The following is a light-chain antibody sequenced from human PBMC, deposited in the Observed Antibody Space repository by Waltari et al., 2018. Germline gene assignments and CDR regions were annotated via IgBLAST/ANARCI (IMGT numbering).Light chain of an antibody. V-gene: IGLV2-23*02. Sequence: QSALTQTATVSGSPGQSITISCSGTSSDIGNYNLVSWYQQHPGKAPTLIIYDVNKRPSGVSKRFSGSKSGNTAFLTISGLQTADEADDYCSSYAGSAISVFGGGTKLTVL. CDR1: SSDIGNYNL. J-gene: IGLJ3*02. CDR3: SSYAGSAISV. CDR2: DVN.